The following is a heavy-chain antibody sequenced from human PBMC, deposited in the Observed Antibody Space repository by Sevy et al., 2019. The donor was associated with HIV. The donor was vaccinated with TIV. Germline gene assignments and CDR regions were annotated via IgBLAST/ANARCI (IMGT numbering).Heavy chain of an antibody. D-gene: IGHD2-15*01. CDR1: GFTFSSYG. Sequence: GGSLRLSCVASGFTFSSYGMHWVRQAPGKGLEWVAVIWYDGSNKYYADSVKGRFTISRDNSKNTLYLQMNSLRAEDTAVYYCARDQGYCSGGSCYPPLAPYGMDVWGQGTTVTVSS. J-gene: IGHJ6*02. V-gene: IGHV3-33*01. CDR3: ARDQGYCSGGSCYPPLAPYGMDV. CDR2: IWYDGSNK.